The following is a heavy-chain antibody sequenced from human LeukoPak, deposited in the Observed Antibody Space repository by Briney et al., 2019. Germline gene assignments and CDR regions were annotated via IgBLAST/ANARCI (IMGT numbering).Heavy chain of an antibody. CDR3: ARVGGYSYGRDAFDI. V-gene: IGHV1-8*01. J-gene: IGHJ3*02. CDR2: MNPNSGNT. CDR1: GYTFTSYD. D-gene: IGHD5-18*01. Sequence: ASVKVSCKASGYTFTSYDINWVRQATGQGLEWMGWMNPNSGNTGYAQKFQGRVTITRNTSISTAYMELSSLRSEDTAVYYCARVGGYSYGRDAFDIWGQGTMVTVSS.